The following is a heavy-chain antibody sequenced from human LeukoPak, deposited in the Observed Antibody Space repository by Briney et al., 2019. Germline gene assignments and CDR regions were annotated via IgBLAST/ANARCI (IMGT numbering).Heavy chain of an antibody. D-gene: IGHD1-26*01. Sequence: SETLSLTCTVSGGSITSYYWSWIRQPPGKGLECIGYIFYSESANYNPSLKSRVTISVDTSKNQFSLKLTSVTAADTAVYYCARRGGSPLGAFDIWGQGTMVTVSS. V-gene: IGHV4-59*01. CDR2: IFYSESA. CDR1: GGSITSYY. CDR3: ARRGGSPLGAFDI. J-gene: IGHJ3*02.